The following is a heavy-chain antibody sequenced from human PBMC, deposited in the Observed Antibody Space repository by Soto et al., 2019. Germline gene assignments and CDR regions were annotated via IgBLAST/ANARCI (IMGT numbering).Heavy chain of an antibody. CDR3: ASHYDMWSGYLSPVDY. CDR2: IDTSGTKI. Sequence: QVQLVESGGDLVKPGGSLRLSCAVSGYTFSDYYMSWIRQAPGKGLEWISYIDTSGTKIYYADSVKGRFTITRDNAKNSLYLEMNSLRDEDTAVYYCASHYDMWSGYLSPVDYWGQGTLVTVSS. V-gene: IGHV3-11*01. J-gene: IGHJ4*02. D-gene: IGHD3-3*01. CDR1: GYTFSDYY.